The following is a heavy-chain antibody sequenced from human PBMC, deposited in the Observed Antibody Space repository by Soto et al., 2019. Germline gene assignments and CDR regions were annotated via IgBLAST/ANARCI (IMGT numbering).Heavy chain of an antibody. V-gene: IGHV4-61*01. J-gene: IGHJ3*02. D-gene: IGHD2-21*02. CDR3: ARERVYGGDLVAFDI. Sequence: TSETLSLTCTVSGGSVSSGSYYWSWIRQPPGKGLEWIGYIYYSGSTNYNPSLKSRVTISVDTSKNQFSLKLSSVTAADTAVYYCARERVYGGDLVAFDIWGQGTMVTVSS. CDR2: IYYSGST. CDR1: GGSVSSGSYY.